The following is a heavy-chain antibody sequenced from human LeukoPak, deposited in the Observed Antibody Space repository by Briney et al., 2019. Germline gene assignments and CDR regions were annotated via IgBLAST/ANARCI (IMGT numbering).Heavy chain of an antibody. CDR1: GGTFSSYA. Sequence: ASVKVSCKASGGTFSSYAISWVRQAPGQGLEWMGWISAYNDNTNYAQKLQGRVTMTTDTSTSTAYMELRSLRSDDTAVYYCARGFGGITIFGVVAFDDAFDIWGQGTMVTVSS. CDR2: ISAYNDNT. CDR3: ARGFGGITIFGVVAFDDAFDI. J-gene: IGHJ3*02. D-gene: IGHD3-3*01. V-gene: IGHV1-18*01.